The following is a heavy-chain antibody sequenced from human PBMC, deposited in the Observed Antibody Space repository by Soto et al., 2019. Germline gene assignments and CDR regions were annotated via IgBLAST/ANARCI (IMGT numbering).Heavy chain of an antibody. D-gene: IGHD6-19*01. V-gene: IGHV3-23*01. CDR2: ISGSGTTA. CDR3: AKTTDGWFSAFEI. J-gene: IGHJ3*02. CDR1: GFVFSSYA. Sequence: EVQLLESGGGLVQPGGSLRLSCAASGFVFSSYAMSWVRQAPGKGLEWVSAISGSGTTAYYADSVKGRFIFSRDNPKNTXXXXXXXLRAXXXAVYFCAKTTDGWFSAFEIWGQGTVVTVSS.